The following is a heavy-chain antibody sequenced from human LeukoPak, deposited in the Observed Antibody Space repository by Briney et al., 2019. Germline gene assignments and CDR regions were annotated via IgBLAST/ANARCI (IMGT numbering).Heavy chain of an antibody. CDR1: GYTFTSYD. CDR3: ARGNGYSSSWYGHYYYGMDV. CDR2: MNPNSGNT. D-gene: IGHD6-13*01. Sequence: ASAKVSCKASGYTFTSYDINWVRQATGQGLEWMGWMNPNSGNTGYAQKFQGRVTMTRNTSISTAYMELSSLRSEDTAVYYCARGNGYSSSWYGHYYYGMDVWGQGTTVTVSS. V-gene: IGHV1-8*01. J-gene: IGHJ6*02.